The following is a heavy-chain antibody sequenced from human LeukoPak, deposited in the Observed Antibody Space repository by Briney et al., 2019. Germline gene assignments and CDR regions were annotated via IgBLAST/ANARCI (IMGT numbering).Heavy chain of an antibody. D-gene: IGHD7-27*01. CDR1: GFTFSDYG. V-gene: IGHV3-48*02. CDR3: ARVWGMGDY. Sequence: GGSLRLSCAASGFTFSDYGMNWVRQAPGKGLEWVSYISSSSTTIHDADSVKGRFTISRDNAKNSLYLQMNSLRDEDTAVYYCARVWGMGDYWGQGTLVTVSS. J-gene: IGHJ4*02. CDR2: ISSSSTTI.